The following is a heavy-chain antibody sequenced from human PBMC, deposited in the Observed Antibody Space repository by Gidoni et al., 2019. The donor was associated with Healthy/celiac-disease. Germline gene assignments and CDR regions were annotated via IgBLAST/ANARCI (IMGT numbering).Heavy chain of an antibody. V-gene: IGHV3-23*01. D-gene: IGHD4-17*01. CDR2: ISGSGGST. CDR1: GFTFSSYA. J-gene: IGHJ5*02. Sequence: EVQLLESGGGLVQPGGSLRLSCAASGFTFSSYAMSWVRQAPGKGLEGVSAISGSGGSTYYADSVKGRFTISRDNSKNTLYLQMNSLRAEDTAVYYCAKLHRYGDYGGSWFDPWGQGTLVTVSS. CDR3: AKLHRYGDYGGSWFDP.